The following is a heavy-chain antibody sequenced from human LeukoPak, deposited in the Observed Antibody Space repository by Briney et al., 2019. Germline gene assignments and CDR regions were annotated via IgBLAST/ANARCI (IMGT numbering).Heavy chain of an antibody. CDR2: IYHSGST. Sequence: SQTLSLTCAVSGGSISSGGYSWSWIRQPPGKGLEWIGYIYHSGSTYYNPSLKSRVTISVDRSKNQFSLKLSSVTAADTAVYYCARVMRPLGDYGPNWFDPWGQGTLVTVSS. CDR1: GGSISSGGYS. V-gene: IGHV4-30-2*01. D-gene: IGHD4-17*01. CDR3: ARVMRPLGDYGPNWFDP. J-gene: IGHJ5*02.